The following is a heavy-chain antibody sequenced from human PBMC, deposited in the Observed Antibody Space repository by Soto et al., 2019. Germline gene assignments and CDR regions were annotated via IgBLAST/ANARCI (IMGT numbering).Heavy chain of an antibody. Sequence: QVQLVESGGGVVQPGRSLRLSCAASGFTFSSYGMHWVRQAPGKGLEWVAVISYDGSNKYYADSVKGRFTISRDNSKNTLYLQMNSLRAEDTAVYYCAKDHRSMYYYDSSGYYYFDYWGQGTLVTVSS. J-gene: IGHJ4*02. V-gene: IGHV3-30*18. D-gene: IGHD3-22*01. CDR3: AKDHRSMYYYDSSGYYYFDY. CDR1: GFTFSSYG. CDR2: ISYDGSNK.